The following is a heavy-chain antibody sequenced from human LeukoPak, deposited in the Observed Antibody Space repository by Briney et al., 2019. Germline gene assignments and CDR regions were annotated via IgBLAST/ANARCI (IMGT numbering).Heavy chain of an antibody. CDR3: VRVRPEYYFDY. CDR2: IYSGGSI. CDR1: GFTVSSNY. V-gene: IGHV3-53*01. J-gene: IGHJ4*02. D-gene: IGHD6-6*01. Sequence: PGGPLNLSCPASGFTVSSNYMSWVRQAPGKGLEWVSLIYSGGSIYYADSVKGRFTISRDNSKNTLYLQMNSLRAEDTVLYYGVRVRPEYYFDYWGQGTLVTVSS.